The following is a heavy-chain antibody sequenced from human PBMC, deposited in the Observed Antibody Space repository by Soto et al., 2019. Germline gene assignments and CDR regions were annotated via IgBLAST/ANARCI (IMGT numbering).Heavy chain of an antibody. Sequence: GESLKISCKGSGYSFTSYWIGWVRQMPGKGLEWMGIIYPGDSDTRYSPSFQGQVTISADKSISTAYLQWSSLKASDTAMYYCARREDRITMVRGVIIPLGNWFDPWGHGTLVTISS. D-gene: IGHD3-10*01. CDR1: GYSFTSYW. J-gene: IGHJ5*02. V-gene: IGHV5-51*01. CDR2: IYPGDSDT. CDR3: ARREDRITMVRGVIIPLGNWFDP.